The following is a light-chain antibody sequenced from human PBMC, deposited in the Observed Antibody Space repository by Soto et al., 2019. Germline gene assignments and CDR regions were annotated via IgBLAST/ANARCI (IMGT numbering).Light chain of an antibody. CDR3: QHYVGGPTVT. V-gene: IGKV3-20*01. J-gene: IGKJ5*01. CDR1: QSVSSSY. Sequence: VVTQSPGTLSLSPGERVTLSCRASQSVSSSYLAWYQQKPGQAPRLLISGASSRATGIPDRFSGSGSGTDFTLTISRLEPEDFALYYCQHYVGGPTVTFGQGTRLEIK. CDR2: GAS.